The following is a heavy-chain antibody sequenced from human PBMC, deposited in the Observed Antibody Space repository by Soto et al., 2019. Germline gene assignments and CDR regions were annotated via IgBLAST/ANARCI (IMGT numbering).Heavy chain of an antibody. CDR3: ARGWRYDFWSGYFES. CDR2: ISISGSNI. Sequence: GGSLRLSCAASGFTFNDYYMTWIRQAPGKGLEWISYISISGSNIHYADSVKGRFTISRDNAKKSLYLQMDSLRAEDTAVYFCARGWRYDFWSGYFESWGQGA. J-gene: IGHJ4*02. CDR1: GFTFNDYY. D-gene: IGHD3-3*01. V-gene: IGHV3-11*01.